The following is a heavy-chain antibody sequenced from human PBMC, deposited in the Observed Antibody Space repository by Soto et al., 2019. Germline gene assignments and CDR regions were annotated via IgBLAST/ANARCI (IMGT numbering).Heavy chain of an antibody. CDR1: GYTFTTYG. CDR3: ARATAGLNWFDP. V-gene: IGHV1-18*01. D-gene: IGHD4-17*01. Sequence: ASVKVSCKASGYTFTTYGISWVRQAPGQGLEWMGWISAYNGNTNYAQKLQGRVTMTTDTSTSTAYMELRSLRSDDTAVYYCARATAGLNWFDPWGQGTLVTVSS. CDR2: ISAYNGNT. J-gene: IGHJ5*02.